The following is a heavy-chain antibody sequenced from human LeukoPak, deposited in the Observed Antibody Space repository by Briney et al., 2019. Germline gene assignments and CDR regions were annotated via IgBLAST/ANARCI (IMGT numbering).Heavy chain of an antibody. J-gene: IGHJ4*02. CDR2: IIPIFGTA. V-gene: IGHV1-69*05. CDR1: GGTFSSYA. CDR3: ARVSGYCSGGSCYGGGDYFDY. Sequence: SVKVSCKASGGTFSSYAISWVRQAPGQGLEWMGGIIPIFGTANYAQKFQGRVTMTRDMSTSTVYMELSSLRSEDTAVYYCARVSGYCSGGSCYGGGDYFDYWGQGTLVTVSS. D-gene: IGHD2-15*01.